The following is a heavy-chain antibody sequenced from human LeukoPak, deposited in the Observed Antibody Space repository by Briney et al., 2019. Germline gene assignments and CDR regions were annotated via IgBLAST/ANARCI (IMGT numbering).Heavy chain of an antibody. Sequence: GRSLRLSCAASGFTFSSYGMHWVRQAPGKGLEWVAVIWYDGSNKYYADSVKGRFTISRDNSKNTLYLQMNSLRAEDTAVYYCARDCSGGSCYFFQHWGQGTLVTVSS. J-gene: IGHJ1*01. CDR3: ARDCSGGSCYFFQH. CDR2: IWYDGSNK. CDR1: GFTFSSYG. D-gene: IGHD2-15*01. V-gene: IGHV3-33*01.